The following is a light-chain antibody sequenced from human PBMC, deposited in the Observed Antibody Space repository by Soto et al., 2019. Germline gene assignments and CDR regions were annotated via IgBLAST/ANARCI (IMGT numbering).Light chain of an antibody. V-gene: IGLV2-14*01. CDR3: SSDTSSSTVV. CDR1: SSDVGGYNY. J-gene: IGLJ2*01. CDR2: DVS. Sequence: QSVLTQPASVSGSPGQSITISCTGTSSDVGGYNYVSWYQQHPGKAPKLMIYDVSNRPSGVSNRFSGSKSGNTASLTISGLPADDDAYYCCSSDTSSSTVVFGGGTKLTVL.